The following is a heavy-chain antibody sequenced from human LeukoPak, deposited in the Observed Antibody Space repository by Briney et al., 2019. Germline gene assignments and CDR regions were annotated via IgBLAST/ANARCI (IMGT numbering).Heavy chain of an antibody. Sequence: PSETLSLTCTVXGXXXXXYXXXXXXXPPGXGLEWIGYIYYXGNTDYNPSLXSRVTMSLDTSKNQFSLNLSSVTAADTAVYYCAKAVITFGGPVAKGFDCWGQGTLVTVSS. V-gene: IGHV4-59*01. CDR3: AKAVITFGGPVAKGFDC. D-gene: IGHD3-16*01. CDR1: GXXXXXYX. J-gene: IGHJ4*02. CDR2: IYYXGNT.